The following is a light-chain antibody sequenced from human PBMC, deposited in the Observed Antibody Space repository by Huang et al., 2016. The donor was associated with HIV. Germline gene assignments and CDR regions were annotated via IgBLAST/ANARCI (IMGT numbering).Light chain of an antibody. CDR2: GAS. Sequence: IVMTQSPATLSVSLGERATLSCKASQIVSTNLAWYQQKPGQAPRLLIDGASARATGIPARFSGSGSGTEFSLTISSLQSEDFAVYYCQHYDNWPPLTFGGGTKVEIK. CDR1: QIVSTN. V-gene: IGKV3-15*01. CDR3: QHYDNWPPLT. J-gene: IGKJ4*01.